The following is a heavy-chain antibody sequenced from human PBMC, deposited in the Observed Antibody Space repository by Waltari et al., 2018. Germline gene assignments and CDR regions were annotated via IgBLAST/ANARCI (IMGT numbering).Heavy chain of an antibody. J-gene: IGHJ6*02. D-gene: IGHD2-8*02. V-gene: IGHV1-46*02. Sequence: QVHLVQSATEVKRPGASVKVSCKASGYTFKNYYIHWVRQAPGQGLEWVGSVNPSGGSTTYAQKFLDRVTMAVDTSTDTVYMEVSSLGFEDTAVYYCAKDGRPPYIRASGGLYYYGLDFWGQGTTVIVSS. CDR3: AKDGRPPYIRASGGLYYYGLDF. CDR2: VNPSGGST. CDR1: GYTFKNYY.